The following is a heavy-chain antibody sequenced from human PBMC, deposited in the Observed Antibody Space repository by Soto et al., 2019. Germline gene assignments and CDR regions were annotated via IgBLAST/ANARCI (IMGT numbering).Heavy chain of an antibody. D-gene: IGHD2-2*01. J-gene: IGHJ5*02. CDR3: AKGYCSSTSCPEVNWLDP. CDR2: ISGSGGST. CDR1: GFTFSSYA. V-gene: IGHV3-23*01. Sequence: EVQLLESGGGLVQPGGSQRLSCASSGFTFSSYAMSWVRQAPGKGLEWVSAISGSGGSTYYADSVKGRFTISRDNSMNTLYLQMNSLRAEDTAVYYCAKGYCSSTSCPEVNWLDPWGQGTLVTVSS.